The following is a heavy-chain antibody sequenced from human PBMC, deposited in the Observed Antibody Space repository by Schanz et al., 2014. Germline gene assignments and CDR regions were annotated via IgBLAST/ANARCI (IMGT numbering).Heavy chain of an antibody. CDR3: ARAKRFGDMDV. V-gene: IGHV1-69*02. D-gene: IGHD3-10*01. J-gene: IGHJ6*02. CDR1: GGTFSSYT. Sequence: QVQLVQSGAEVKKPGSSVKVSCKASGGTFSSYTISWVRQAPGQGLEWMGRIISILGIPNYAQKFQGRVTFTADTSTSTAYMELRNLRSDDTAVYYCARAKRFGDMDVWGQGTTVTVSS. CDR2: IISILGIP.